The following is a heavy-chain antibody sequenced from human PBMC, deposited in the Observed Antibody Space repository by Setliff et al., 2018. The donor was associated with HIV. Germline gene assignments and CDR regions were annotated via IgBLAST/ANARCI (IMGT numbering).Heavy chain of an antibody. CDR3: ARTRGESCTGGRCYERFDY. CDR1: GYTFIDYY. Sequence: ASVKVSCKASGYTFIDYYIYWVRQAPGQGLEWMGWINPNSGDTDYAQKFQDRVTVTRDTSINTAYMELSRLRSDDTAVSYCARTRGESCTGGRCYERFDYWGQGTLVTVSS. D-gene: IGHD2-15*01. CDR2: INPNSGDT. V-gene: IGHV1-2*02. J-gene: IGHJ4*02.